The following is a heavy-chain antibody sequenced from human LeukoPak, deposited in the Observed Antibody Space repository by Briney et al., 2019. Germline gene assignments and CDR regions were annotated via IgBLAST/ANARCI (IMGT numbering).Heavy chain of an antibody. Sequence: ASVKVSCKASGYTFTGYYMHWVRQAPGQGLEWMGWINPNSGGTNYAQKFQGRVTMTRDTSISTAYMELSRLRSDDTAVYYCARDKLLWFGELFRTSNWFDPWGQGTLVTVSS. D-gene: IGHD3-10*01. CDR1: GYTFTGYY. J-gene: IGHJ5*02. V-gene: IGHV1-2*02. CDR3: ARDKLLWFGELFRTSNWFDP. CDR2: INPNSGGT.